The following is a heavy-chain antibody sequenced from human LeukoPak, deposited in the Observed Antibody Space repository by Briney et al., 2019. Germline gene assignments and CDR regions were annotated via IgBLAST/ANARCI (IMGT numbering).Heavy chain of an antibody. Sequence: SETLSLTCAVYGGSFSGYYWSWIRQPPGKGLEWIGEINHSGSTNYNPSLKSRVTISVDTSKNQFSLKLSSVTAADTAVYYCARGISITVAGTAREESYYYYYMDVWGKGTTVTVSS. J-gene: IGHJ6*03. CDR1: GGSFSGYY. V-gene: IGHV4-34*01. CDR3: ARGISITVAGTAREESYYYYYMDV. CDR2: INHSGST. D-gene: IGHD6-19*01.